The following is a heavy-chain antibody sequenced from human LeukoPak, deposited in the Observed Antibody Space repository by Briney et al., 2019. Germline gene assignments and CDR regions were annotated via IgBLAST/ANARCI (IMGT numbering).Heavy chain of an antibody. CDR2: ISYDGSNK. Sequence: GGSLRLSCAASGFTFSSYAMHWVRQAPGKGLEWVAVISYDGSNKYYADSVKGRFTISRDNAKNSLYLQMNSLRAEDTAVYYCARDRATDYDILTGYSPNWFDPWGQGTLVTVSS. V-gene: IGHV3-30-3*01. J-gene: IGHJ5*02. D-gene: IGHD3-9*01. CDR1: GFTFSSYA. CDR3: ARDRATDYDILTGYSPNWFDP.